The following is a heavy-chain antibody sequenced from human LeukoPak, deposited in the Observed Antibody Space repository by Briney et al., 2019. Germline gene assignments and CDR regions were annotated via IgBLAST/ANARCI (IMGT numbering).Heavy chain of an antibody. J-gene: IGHJ5*02. Sequence: GGSLRLSCAASGNYWMHWVRQAPGKGLVWVSHINGDGSWTTYADSVKGRFTISRDNAKNSLYLQINSLRDEDTAVYYCARDGWFGPPWGQGTLVTVSS. CDR3: ARDGWFGPP. V-gene: IGHV3-74*01. CDR2: INGDGSWT. CDR1: GNYW. D-gene: IGHD3-10*01.